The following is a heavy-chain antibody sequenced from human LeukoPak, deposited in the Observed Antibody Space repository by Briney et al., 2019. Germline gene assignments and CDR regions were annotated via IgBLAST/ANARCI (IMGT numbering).Heavy chain of an antibody. V-gene: IGHV4-59*01. Sequence: SETLSLTCTVSGGSISSNYRTWIRQPPGKGLEWIGYIHHRGSTYYNPSLTSRVTISVGTSKNQFSLKLSSVTAADTAVFYCARGTQYSSSWYYFDYWGQGILVTVSS. CDR3: ARGTQYSSSWYYFDY. D-gene: IGHD6-13*01. J-gene: IGHJ4*02. CDR1: GGSISSNY. CDR2: IHHRGST.